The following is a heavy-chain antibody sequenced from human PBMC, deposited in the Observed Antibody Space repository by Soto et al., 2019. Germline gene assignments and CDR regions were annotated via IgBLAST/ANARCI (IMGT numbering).Heavy chain of an antibody. CDR1: GFTFSNAW. J-gene: IGHJ3*02. D-gene: IGHD5-12*01. Sequence: GESLKISCAASGFTFSNAWMSWVRQAPGKGLEWVGRIKSKTDGGTTDYAAPVKGRFTISRDDSKNTLYLQMNSLKTEDTAVYYCTTDLGYSGYGRDAFDIWGQGTMVTVSS. CDR2: IKSKTDGGTT. CDR3: TTDLGYSGYGRDAFDI. V-gene: IGHV3-15*01.